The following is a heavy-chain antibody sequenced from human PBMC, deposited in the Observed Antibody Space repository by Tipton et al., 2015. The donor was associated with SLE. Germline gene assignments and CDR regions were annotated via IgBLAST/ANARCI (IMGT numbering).Heavy chain of an antibody. CDR3: ARVDGAYCGGDCYSTDWYFDL. D-gene: IGHD2-21*01. CDR1: GGSISSYY. Sequence: TLSLTCTVSGGSISSYYWSWIRQPPGKGLEWIGYIYYSGSTNYNPSLKSRVTISVDTSKNQFSLKLSSVTAAGTAVYYCARVDGAYCGGDCYSTDWYFDLWGRGTLVTVSS. J-gene: IGHJ2*01. V-gene: IGHV4-59*01. CDR2: IYYSGST.